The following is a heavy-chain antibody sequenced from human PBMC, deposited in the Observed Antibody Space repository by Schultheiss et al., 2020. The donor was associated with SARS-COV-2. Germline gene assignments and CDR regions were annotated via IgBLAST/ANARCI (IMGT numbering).Heavy chain of an antibody. CDR3: ARAIYPYDSSGYFVQGD. V-gene: IGHV3-30*04. J-gene: IGHJ4*02. CDR2: ISYDGSNK. Sequence: GGSLRLSCAASGFTFSSYAMHWVRQAPGKGLEWVAVISYDGSNKYYADSVKGRFTISRDNSKNTLYLQMNSLRAEDTAVYYCARAIYPYDSSGYFVQGDWGQGTLVTVVS. CDR1: GFTFSSYA. D-gene: IGHD3-22*01.